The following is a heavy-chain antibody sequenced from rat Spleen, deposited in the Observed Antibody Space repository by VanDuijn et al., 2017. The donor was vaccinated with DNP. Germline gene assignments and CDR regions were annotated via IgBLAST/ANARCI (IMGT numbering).Heavy chain of an antibody. V-gene: IGHV5-7*01. D-gene: IGHD1-4*01. CDR2: ISYDYSDT. CDR1: GITFSDHN. J-gene: IGHJ2*01. CDR3: AGRPPPTRGPFDY. Sequence: EVQLVESGGGLVQPGRSLKLSCAVSGITFSDHNMAWVRQAPKKSLEWVAIISYDYSDTYSRDSVKGRFTISRDNAKSTLYLQMDSLRSEDTATYYCAGRPPPTRGPFDYWGQGVTVTVSS.